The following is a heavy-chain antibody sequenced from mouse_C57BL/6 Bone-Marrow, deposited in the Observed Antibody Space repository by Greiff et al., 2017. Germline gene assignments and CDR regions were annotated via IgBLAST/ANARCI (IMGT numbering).Heavy chain of an antibody. J-gene: IGHJ3*01. CDR2: IDPSDSET. CDR1: GYTFTSYW. Sequence: QVQLQQPGAELVRPGSSVKLSCKASGYTFTSYWMHWVKQRPIQGLEWIGNIDPSDSETHYNQKFKDKATLTVDKSSSTAYMQLSSLTSEDSAVYYCAIRIGYEGFAYWGQGTLVTVSA. V-gene: IGHV1-52*01. D-gene: IGHD2-2*01. CDR3: AIRIGYEGFAY.